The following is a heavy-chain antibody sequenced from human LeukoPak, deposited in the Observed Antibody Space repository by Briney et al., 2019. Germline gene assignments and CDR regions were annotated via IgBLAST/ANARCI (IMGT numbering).Heavy chain of an antibody. CDR2: INPNSGDT. CDR1: GYTLTGFY. Sequence: ASVKVSCKASGYTLTGFYMHWVRQAPRQGPEWMGWINPNSGDTNYAQKFQGRVTMTRDTSINTAYMELSRLTSDDTAVYYCARDQYAWGDALDIWGQRTMVTVSS. V-gene: IGHV1-2*02. CDR3: ARDQYAWGDALDI. D-gene: IGHD7-27*01. J-gene: IGHJ3*02.